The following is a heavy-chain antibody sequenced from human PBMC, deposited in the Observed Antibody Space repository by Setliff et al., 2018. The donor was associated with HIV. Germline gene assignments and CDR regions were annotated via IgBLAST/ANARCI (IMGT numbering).Heavy chain of an antibody. D-gene: IGHD3-10*01. Sequence: GGSLRLSCTASGLKLSSSFAWLSWVRPVPGKGLEWVGRIKRNSDGGTADYGAPVQGRFTVSRDNANNLLFLQMNNLRVEDTAVYYCASFFGDYGYWGHGTQVTVSS. CDR1: GLKLSSSFAW. J-gene: IGHJ4*01. V-gene: IGHV3-15*01. CDR2: IKRNSDGGTA. CDR3: ASFFGDYGY.